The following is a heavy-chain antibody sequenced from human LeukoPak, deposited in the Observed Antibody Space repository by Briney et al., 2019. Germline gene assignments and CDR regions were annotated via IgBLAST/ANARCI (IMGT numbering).Heavy chain of an antibody. V-gene: IGHV3-7*01. CDR3: ATDYNFGSKSHYNHFDF. CDR1: GFTFSSYW. CDR2: IKQDGSEK. Sequence: GGSLRLSCAASGFTFSSYWMSWVRQAPGKGLEWVANIKQDGSEKYYVDSVKGRFTISRDNAKNSLYLQMNSLRADDTAVYYCATDYNFGSKSHYNHFDFWGQGTLVTVSS. J-gene: IGHJ4*02. D-gene: IGHD3-10*01.